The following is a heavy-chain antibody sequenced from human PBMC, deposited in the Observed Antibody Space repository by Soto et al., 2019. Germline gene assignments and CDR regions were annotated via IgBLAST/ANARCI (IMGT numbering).Heavy chain of an antibody. J-gene: IGHJ3*02. CDR2: IYYSGST. CDR1: GGSISSSSYY. Sequence: SETLSLTCTVSGGSISSSSYYWGWIRQPPGKGLEWIGSIYYSGSTYYNPSLKSRVTISVDTSKNQFSLKLSSVTAADTAVYYCARQPNGGFGKRYAFDIWGQGTMVTVSS. CDR3: ARQPNGGFGKRYAFDI. D-gene: IGHD3-10*01. V-gene: IGHV4-39*01.